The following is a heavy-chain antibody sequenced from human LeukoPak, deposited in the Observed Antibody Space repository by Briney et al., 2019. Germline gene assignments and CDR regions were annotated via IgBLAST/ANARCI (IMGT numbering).Heavy chain of an antibody. CDR3: ARDGRHCSGGSCYFWRY. CDR2: INPSGGST. D-gene: IGHD2-15*01. J-gene: IGHJ4*02. CDR1: GYTFTSYY. V-gene: IGHV1-46*01. Sequence: ASVKVSCKASGYTFTSYYMHWVRQAPGQGLEWMGIINPSGGSTSYAQKFQGRVTMTRDTSTSTVYMELSSLRSEDTAVYYCARDGRHCSGGSCYFWRYWGQGTLVTVSS.